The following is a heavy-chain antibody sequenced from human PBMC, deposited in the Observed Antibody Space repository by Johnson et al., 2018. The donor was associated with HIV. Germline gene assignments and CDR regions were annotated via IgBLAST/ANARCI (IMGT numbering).Heavy chain of an antibody. D-gene: IGHD2-21*01. V-gene: IGHV3-7*01. CDR2: IKQDGSEK. CDR1: GFTFSSYA. Sequence: VLLVESGGGVVQPGRSLRLSCAASGFTFSSYAMHWVLQAPGKGLEWVANIKQDGSEKYYVDSVKGRFTISRDNAKNSLYLQMNTLRAEDTAVYYCAKGLHIVVEGDAFDIWGQGTMVTVSS. CDR3: AKGLHIVVEGDAFDI. J-gene: IGHJ3*02.